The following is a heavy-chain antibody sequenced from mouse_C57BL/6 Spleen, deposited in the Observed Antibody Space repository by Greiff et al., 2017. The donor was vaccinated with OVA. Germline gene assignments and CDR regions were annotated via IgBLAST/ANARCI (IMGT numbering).Heavy chain of an antibody. CDR3: ARGSSYGFDY. CDR1: GFTFSDYY. D-gene: IGHD1-1*01. Sequence: EVNVVESEGGLVQPGSSMKLSCTASGFTFSDYYMAWVRQVPEKGLEWVANINYDGSSTYYLDSLKSRFIISRDNAKNILYLQMSSLKSEDTATYYCARGSSYGFDYWGQGTTLTVSS. CDR2: INYDGSST. J-gene: IGHJ2*01. V-gene: IGHV5-16*01.